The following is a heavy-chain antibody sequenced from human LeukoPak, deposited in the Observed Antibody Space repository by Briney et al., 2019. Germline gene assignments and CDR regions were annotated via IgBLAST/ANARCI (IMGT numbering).Heavy chain of an antibody. CDR3: AGEPRQLAY. Sequence: GGSLRLSCAVSGWSFSSYWMSWVRQVPGKGLEWVSSINEVGSDTRYADSVRGRFTISRDNAKNSLYLRMNSLTVEDTATYYCAGEPRQLAYWGQGTLVTVSS. V-gene: IGHV3-7*03. CDR2: INEVGSDT. D-gene: IGHD6-6*01. CDR1: GWSFSSYW. J-gene: IGHJ4*02.